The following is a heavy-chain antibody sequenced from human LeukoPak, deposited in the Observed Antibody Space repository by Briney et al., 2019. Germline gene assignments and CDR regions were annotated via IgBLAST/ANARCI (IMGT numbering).Heavy chain of an antibody. V-gene: IGHV1-8*01. D-gene: IGHD3-3*01. CDR3: AREWPDFWGGYFTYYYYYGMDV. CDR1: GYTFTSYD. CDR2: MNPNSGNT. J-gene: IGHJ6*02. Sequence: ASVKVSCKASGYTFTSYDINWVRQATGQGLEWMGWMNPNSGNTGYAQKFQGRVTMTRNTSISTAYMELSSLRSEDTAVYYCAREWPDFWGGYFTYYYYYGMDVWGQGTTVTVSS.